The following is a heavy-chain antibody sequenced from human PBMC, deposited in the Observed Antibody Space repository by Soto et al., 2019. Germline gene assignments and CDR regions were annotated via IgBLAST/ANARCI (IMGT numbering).Heavy chain of an antibody. Sequence: SETLSLTCAVYGGSFSDNYWTWFRQPPGKGLEWIGEISPSGTTKYIASLRSRATISVDTSKRHYSLKVTSVTGADTAGHYCVTSLWFGTQPEIWGQGALVTVSS. J-gene: IGHJ4*02. CDR1: GGSFSDNY. CDR3: VTSLWFGTQPEI. V-gene: IGHV4-34*01. D-gene: IGHD3-10*01. CDR2: ISPSGTT.